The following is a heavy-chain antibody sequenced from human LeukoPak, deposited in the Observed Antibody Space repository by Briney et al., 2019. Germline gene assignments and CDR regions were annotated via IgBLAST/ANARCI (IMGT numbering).Heavy chain of an antibody. CDR3: AKRDY. J-gene: IGHJ4*02. CDR1: GGSISSYY. CDR2: IYYSGST. V-gene: IGHV4-59*01. Sequence: PSETLSLTCAVSGGSISSYYWSWIRQPPGKGLEWIGYIYYSGSTNYNPSLKSRVTISVDTSKNQFSLKLRSVTAADTAVYYCAKRDYWGQGTLVTVSS.